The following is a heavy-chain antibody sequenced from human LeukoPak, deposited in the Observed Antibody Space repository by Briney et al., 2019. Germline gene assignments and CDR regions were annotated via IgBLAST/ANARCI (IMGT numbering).Heavy chain of an antibody. Sequence: PSETLSLTCAVYGGSFSGYYWSWIRQPPGKGLEWIGEINHSGSTNYNPSLKSRVTISVDTSKNQFSLKLSSVTAADTVVYYCARGPRYYGILTGYGVWGQGTTVTVSS. V-gene: IGHV4-34*01. CDR3: ARGPRYYGILTGYGV. D-gene: IGHD3-9*01. CDR2: INHSGST. CDR1: GGSFSGYY. J-gene: IGHJ6*02.